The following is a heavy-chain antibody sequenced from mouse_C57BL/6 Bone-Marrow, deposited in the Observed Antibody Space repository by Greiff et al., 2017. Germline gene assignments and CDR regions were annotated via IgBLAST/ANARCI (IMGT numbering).Heavy chain of an antibody. CDR1: GYTFTSYW. J-gene: IGHJ3*01. CDR2: IDPSDSYT. D-gene: IGHD2-12*01. Sequence: VQLKEPGAELVRPGTSVKLSCKASGYTFTSYWMHWVKQRPGQGLEWIGVIDPSDSYTNYNQKFKGKATLTVDTSSSTAYMQLSSLTSEDSAVYYCARGELLRFAYWGQGTLVTVSA. V-gene: IGHV1-59*01. CDR3: ARGELLRFAY.